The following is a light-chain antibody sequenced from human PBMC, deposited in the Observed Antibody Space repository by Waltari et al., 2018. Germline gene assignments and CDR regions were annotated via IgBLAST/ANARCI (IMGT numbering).Light chain of an antibody. Sequence: QTVVTQEPSFSVSPGGTVTLTCALSSGSVSTDYYPSWYQQTPGQPPRTLIYITNTRSSGVPDRFSGSFLGNKAALTITGAQAEDESDYYCVLFMGSGIWAFGGGTKLTVL. CDR2: ITN. CDR3: VLFMGSGIWA. J-gene: IGLJ3*02. V-gene: IGLV8-61*01. CDR1: SGSVSTDYY.